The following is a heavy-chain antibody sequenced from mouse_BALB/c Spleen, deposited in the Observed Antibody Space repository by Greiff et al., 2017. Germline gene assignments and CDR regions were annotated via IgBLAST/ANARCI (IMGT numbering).Heavy chain of an antibody. V-gene: IGHV5-4*02. D-gene: IGHD1-1*01. Sequence: EVKLQESGGGLVKPGGSLKLSCAASGFTFSDYYMYWVRQTPEKRLEWVATISDGGSYTYYPDSVKGRFTISRDNAKNNLYLQMSSLKSEDTAMYYCARVYYGSSYYAMDYWGQGTSVTVSS. CDR3: ARVYYGSSYYAMDY. J-gene: IGHJ4*01. CDR1: GFTFSDYY. CDR2: ISDGGSYT.